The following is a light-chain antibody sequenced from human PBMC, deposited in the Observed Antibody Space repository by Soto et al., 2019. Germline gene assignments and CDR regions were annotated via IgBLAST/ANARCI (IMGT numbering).Light chain of an antibody. J-gene: IGKJ4*01. CDR2: DAS. V-gene: IGKV1-13*02. Sequence: IQLTQSPSTLSASVGDRVTITCRASQGIGTALAWYHQRPGNSPDLLVYDASTLQSGVPSRFSCSGSETDFSLTISGLQPEDFDHYYCQQFNTKPLTFGGGTRVEIK. CDR3: QQFNTKPLT. CDR1: QGIGTA.